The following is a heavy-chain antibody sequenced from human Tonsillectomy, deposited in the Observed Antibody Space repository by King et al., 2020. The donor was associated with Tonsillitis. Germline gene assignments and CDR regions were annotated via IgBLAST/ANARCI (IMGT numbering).Heavy chain of an antibody. V-gene: IGHV4-59*08. D-gene: IGHD1-26*01. Sequence: QLQESGPGLVKPSETLSLTCTVSGDSISGYYWSWIRQPPGKGLDWIGYIYYSGSTYYNPSLQSRVTISLDTSKNQFSLKLSSVTAADTAVYYCARQSGSYSRVDYWGQGTLVTVSS. CDR1: GDSISGYY. CDR2: IYYSGST. CDR3: ARQSGSYSRVDY. J-gene: IGHJ4*02.